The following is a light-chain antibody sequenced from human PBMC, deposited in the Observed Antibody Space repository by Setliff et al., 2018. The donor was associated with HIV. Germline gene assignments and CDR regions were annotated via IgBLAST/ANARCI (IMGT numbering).Light chain of an antibody. CDR3: AAWDDSLNGHGV. CDR1: SSNIGRNA. J-gene: IGLJ2*01. CDR2: STN. Sequence: QSVLTQPPSASGTPGQRVTISCSGSSSNIGRNAVTWYQQLPGAAPRLLIYSTNQRPAGVPARFSGSKSGTSASLVISGLQSEDEADYYCAAWDDSLNGHGVFGGGTK. V-gene: IGLV1-44*01.